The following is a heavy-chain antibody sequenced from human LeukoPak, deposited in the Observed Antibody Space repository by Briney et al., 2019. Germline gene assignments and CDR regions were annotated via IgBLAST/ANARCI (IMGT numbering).Heavy chain of an antibody. CDR1: GFTFSSYS. CDR3: ARAMTTVVTTVFYYFDY. D-gene: IGHD4-23*01. CDR2: ISSSSSYI. Sequence: GGSLRLSCAASGFTFSSYSMNWVRQAPGKGLEWVSSISSSSSYIYYADSVKGRFTISRDNAKNSLYLQMNSLRAEDTAVYHCARAMTTVVTTVFYYFDYWGQGTLVTVSS. V-gene: IGHV3-21*01. J-gene: IGHJ4*02.